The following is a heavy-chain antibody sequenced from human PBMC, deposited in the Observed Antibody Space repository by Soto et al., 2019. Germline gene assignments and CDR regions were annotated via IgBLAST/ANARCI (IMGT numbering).Heavy chain of an antibody. CDR2: IYSGGST. D-gene: IGHD3-3*01. V-gene: IGHV3-53*02. CDR1: GFTVSSNY. Sequence: EVQLVETGGGLIQPGGSLRLSCAASGFTVSSNYMSWVRQAPGKGLEWVSVIYSGGSTYYADSVKGRFTISRDNSKNTLYLQMNSLRAEDTAVYYCAGTYYGPVGGSDYWGQGTLVTVSS. J-gene: IGHJ4*02. CDR3: AGTYYGPVGGSDY.